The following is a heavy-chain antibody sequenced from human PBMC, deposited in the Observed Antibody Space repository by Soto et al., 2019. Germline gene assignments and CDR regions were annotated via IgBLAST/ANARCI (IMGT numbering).Heavy chain of an antibody. CDR2: ISSIGTNR. J-gene: IGHJ6*02. Sequence: QVQLVESGGGLVKPGGSLRLSCAASGFTFSNYYMSWVRQAPGKGLEWVSYISSIGTNRYYAESVEGRFTISRDNAKKSLYLQMNSLSAEDTAFYYCARDREYSPYGLDVWGQGTTVTVSS. CDR1: GFTFSNYY. D-gene: IGHD5-12*01. CDR3: ARDREYSPYGLDV. V-gene: IGHV3-11*01.